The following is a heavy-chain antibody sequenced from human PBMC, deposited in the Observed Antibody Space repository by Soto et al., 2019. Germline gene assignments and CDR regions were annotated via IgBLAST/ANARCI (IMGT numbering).Heavy chain of an antibody. Sequence: HPWGSLRVSCASSVFSFSSSPMPWVRQAPGRGPELVALISYDGTNKFYADSVKGRFTISRDNAKSTLYLQVDSLRPEDAAVYYCARDPQTSGGQHWAFNYFDSWGQGALVTVSS. V-gene: IGHV3-30-3*01. D-gene: IGHD7-27*01. CDR1: VFSFSSSP. J-gene: IGHJ4*02. CDR2: ISYDGTNK. CDR3: ARDPQTSGGQHWAFNYFDS.